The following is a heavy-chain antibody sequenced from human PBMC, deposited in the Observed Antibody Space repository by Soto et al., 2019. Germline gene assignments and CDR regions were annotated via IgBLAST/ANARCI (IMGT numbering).Heavy chain of an antibody. CDR3: ARRITIFGVVIIKIFWFDP. Sequence: SETLSLTCAVYGGSFSGYYWSWIRQPPGKGLEWIGEINHSGSTDYNPSLKSRVTISVDTSKNQFSLKLSSVTAADTAVYYCARRITIFGVVIIKIFWFDPWGQGTLVTVSS. CDR2: INHSGST. V-gene: IGHV4-34*01. J-gene: IGHJ5*02. D-gene: IGHD3-3*01. CDR1: GGSFSGYY.